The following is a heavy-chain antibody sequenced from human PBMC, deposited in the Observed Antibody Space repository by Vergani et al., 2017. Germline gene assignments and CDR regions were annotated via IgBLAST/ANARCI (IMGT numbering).Heavy chain of an antibody. CDR1: GGSISSGSYY. Sequence: QVQLQESGPGLVQPSQTLSLTCTVSGGSISSGSYYCSWIRQPAGKGLEWIGRIYTSGSTNYNPSLKSRVTMSVDTSKNQFSLKLSSVTAADTAVYYCARWAADPSDYYYYMDVWGKGTTVTVSS. D-gene: IGHD6-13*01. CDR3: ARWAADPSDYYYYMDV. V-gene: IGHV4-61*02. CDR2: IYTSGST. J-gene: IGHJ6*03.